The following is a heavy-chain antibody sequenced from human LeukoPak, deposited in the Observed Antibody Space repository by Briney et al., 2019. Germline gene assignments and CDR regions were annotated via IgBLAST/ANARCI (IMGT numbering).Heavy chain of an antibody. CDR1: GGSISSSSYY. CDR3: APFYGYSSTWYYAYFDN. V-gene: IGHV4-39*01. Sequence: SETLSLTCTVSGGSISSSSYYWGWIRQPPGKGLEWIGSMFYSGSTFYNPSLRSRVTISVDTSKNQFSLRLSSMTAADTAVYYCAPFYGYSSTWYYAYFDNWGQGTLVTVSS. CDR2: MFYSGST. D-gene: IGHD6-13*01. J-gene: IGHJ4*02.